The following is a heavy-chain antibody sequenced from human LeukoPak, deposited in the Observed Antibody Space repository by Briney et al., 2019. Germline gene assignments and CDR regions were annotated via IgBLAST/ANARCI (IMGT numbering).Heavy chain of an antibody. CDR1: GFTFSSYE. Sequence: GGSLRLSCAASGFTFSSYEMNWVRQAPGKGLEWVSYISSSGSTKYYADSVKGRFTISRDNAKNSLYLQMNSLRAEDTAVYYCARDRGSGSYYPGVDYWGQGTLVTVSS. D-gene: IGHD3-10*01. J-gene: IGHJ4*02. CDR3: ARDRGSGSYYPGVDY. CDR2: ISSSGSTK. V-gene: IGHV3-48*03.